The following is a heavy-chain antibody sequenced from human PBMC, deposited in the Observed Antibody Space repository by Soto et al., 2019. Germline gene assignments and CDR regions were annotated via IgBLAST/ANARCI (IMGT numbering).Heavy chain of an antibody. CDR3: ANRRGIYFLSGLPFDI. D-gene: IGHD1-26*01. J-gene: IGHJ3*02. CDR1: GFTFSSYA. V-gene: IGHV3-23*01. Sequence: GGSLRLSCAASGFTFSSYAMSWVRQAPGKGLEWVSAISGSGGSTYYADSVKGRFTISRDNSKNTLYLQMNSLRVEDTAVYYCANRRGIYFLSGLPFDIWGQGTMVTVSS. CDR2: ISGSGGST.